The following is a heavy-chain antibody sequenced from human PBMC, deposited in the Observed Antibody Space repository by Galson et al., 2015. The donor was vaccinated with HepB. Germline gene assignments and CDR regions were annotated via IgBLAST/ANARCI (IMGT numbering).Heavy chain of an antibody. Sequence: SVKVSCKASGYTFTGYYMHWVRQAPGQGLEWMGRINPNSGGTNYAQKFQGRVTMTRDTSISTAYMELSRLRSDDTAVYYCARERAYCSGGSCYPEWGQGTLVTVSS. J-gene: IGHJ4*02. CDR3: ARERAYCSGGSCYPE. V-gene: IGHV1-2*06. CDR1: GYTFTGYY. CDR2: INPNSGGT. D-gene: IGHD2-15*01.